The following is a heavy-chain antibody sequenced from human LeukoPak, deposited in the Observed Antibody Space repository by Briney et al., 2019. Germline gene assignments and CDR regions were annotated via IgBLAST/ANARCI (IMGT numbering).Heavy chain of an antibody. CDR2: INHSGST. CDR3: ARRVTVATIKYIDPTDYFDY. V-gene: IGHV4-34*01. D-gene: IGHD5-12*01. Sequence: KPSETLSLTCAVYGGSFSGCYWSWIRQPPGKGLEWIGEINHSGSTNYNPSLKSRVTISVDTSKNQFSLKLSSVTAADTAVYYCARRVTVATIKYIDPTDYFDYWGQGTLVTVSS. J-gene: IGHJ4*02. CDR1: GGSFSGCY.